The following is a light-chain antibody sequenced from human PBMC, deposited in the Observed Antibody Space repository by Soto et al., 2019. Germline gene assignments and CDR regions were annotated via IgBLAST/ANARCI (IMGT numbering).Light chain of an antibody. CDR1: QTISSC. Sequence: DIPMTQSPSTLSGSVGDRDTIPCRASQTISSCLAWYQQKPGKAPKLLIYKASTLKSGVPSRFSGSGSGTEFTLTISSLQPDDFATYYCQLYNSYSEAFDQGAMV. CDR3: QLYNSYSEA. V-gene: IGKV1-5*03. J-gene: IGKJ1*01. CDR2: KAS.